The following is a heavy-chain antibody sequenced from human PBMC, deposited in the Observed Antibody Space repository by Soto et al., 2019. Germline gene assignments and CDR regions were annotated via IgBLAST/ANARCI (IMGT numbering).Heavy chain of an antibody. J-gene: IGHJ4*02. CDR1: GYTFTSYG. CDR2: ITAYNGNT. D-gene: IGHD1-1*01. V-gene: IGHV1-18*01. Sequence: QVQLVPYGAEVKKPGASVKVSCKASGYTFTSYGMSLVRQAPGQGLEWMGWITAYNGNTNHAHKLEGRVTMTTDTPRSTDYMELRRLRSDDTAVYYCAIRRAYGNGEFDYGGQGTLVTVSS. CDR3: AIRRAYGNGEFDY.